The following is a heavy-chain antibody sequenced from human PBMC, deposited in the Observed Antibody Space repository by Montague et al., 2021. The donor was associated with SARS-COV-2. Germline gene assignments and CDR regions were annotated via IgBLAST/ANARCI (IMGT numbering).Heavy chain of an antibody. Sequence: QSGAEVKKPGESLRISCKGSGYSFTSYWISWVRQMPGKGLEWVGRIDPSDSYTNYSPSFQGHVTISADKSISTAYLQWSSLKASDTAMYYCARRAGSSFIDNWFDPWGQGTLVTVSS. V-gene: IGHV5-10-1*01. D-gene: IGHD6-13*01. CDR3: ARRAGSSFIDNWFDP. CDR2: IDPSDSYT. J-gene: IGHJ5*02. CDR1: GYSFTSYW.